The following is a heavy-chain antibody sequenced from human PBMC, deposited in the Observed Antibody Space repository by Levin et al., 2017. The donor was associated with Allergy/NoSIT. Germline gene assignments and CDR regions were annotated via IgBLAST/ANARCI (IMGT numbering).Heavy chain of an antibody. V-gene: IGHV1-2*02. CDR2: INPNSGGT. D-gene: IGHD5-18*01. CDR1: GYTFTGYY. Sequence: ASVKVSCKASGYTFTGYYMHWVRQAPGQGLEWMGWINPNSGGTKYAQKFQGRVTMTRDTSISTAYMELRRLRSDDTAVYYCARGDTAMGDYYYGMDVWGQGTTVTVSS. CDR3: ARGDTAMGDYYYGMDV. J-gene: IGHJ6*02.